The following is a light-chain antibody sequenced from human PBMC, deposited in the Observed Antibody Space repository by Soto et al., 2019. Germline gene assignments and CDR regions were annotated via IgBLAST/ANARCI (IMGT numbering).Light chain of an antibody. J-gene: IGKJ1*01. CDR1: HSGSSY. V-gene: IGKV3-11*01. Sequence: EIVLTQSPATLSLSPGERATLSCRASHSGSSYLAWYQQKPGQAPRLLIYDASNRATGIPARFSGSGSGTDFTLTISSLEPEDFAVYSCQERSNWPPAWTFGQGTKVEIK. CDR3: QERSNWPPAWT. CDR2: DAS.